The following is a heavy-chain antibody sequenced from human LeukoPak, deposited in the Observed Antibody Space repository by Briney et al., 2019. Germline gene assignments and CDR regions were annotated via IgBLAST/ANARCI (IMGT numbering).Heavy chain of an antibody. CDR3: SRSGPVVIIFFLRGRSPYYFGY. CDR1: GGSFSGYY. J-gene: IGHJ4*02. V-gene: IGHV4-34*01. Sequence: PSATLSLTCALYGGSFSGYYWSWIRQPPGKGLEWIGEINHSGSTNYNPSLKSRVTISVDTSKNQFSLKLSSVTAADTAVYYCSRSGPVVIIFFLRGRSPYYFGYWGQGTLVTVSS. CDR2: INHSGST. D-gene: IGHD2-21*01.